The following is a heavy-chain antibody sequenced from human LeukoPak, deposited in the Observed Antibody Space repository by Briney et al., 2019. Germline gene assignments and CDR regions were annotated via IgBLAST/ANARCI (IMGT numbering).Heavy chain of an antibody. D-gene: IGHD4-17*01. CDR2: IIPILGIA. V-gene: IGHV1-69*10. CDR1: GGTFSSYA. Sequence: SVKVSCKAPGGTFSSYAISWVRQAPGQGLEWMGGIIPILGIANYAQKFQGRVTITADKSTSTAYMELSSLRSEDTAVYYCARDQYGDFPSHGMDVWGQGTTVTVSS. CDR3: ARDQYGDFPSHGMDV. J-gene: IGHJ6*02.